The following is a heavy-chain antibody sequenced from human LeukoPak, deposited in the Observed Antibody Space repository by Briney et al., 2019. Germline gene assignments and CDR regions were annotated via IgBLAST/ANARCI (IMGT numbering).Heavy chain of an antibody. CDR1: VSTFTFYN. V-gene: IGHV1-2*02. Sequence: GASVNLSFTASVSTFTFYNMHWDRDAPGQGLECIGWFNSNIGGTNSAQKFQCRLTMTSDTSISTAYMELGSLRSDGTAVYYCAISWLRKALDLWGQETMVTVSS. D-gene: IGHD6-19*01. CDR3: AISWLRKALDL. J-gene: IGHJ3*01. CDR2: FNSNIGGT.